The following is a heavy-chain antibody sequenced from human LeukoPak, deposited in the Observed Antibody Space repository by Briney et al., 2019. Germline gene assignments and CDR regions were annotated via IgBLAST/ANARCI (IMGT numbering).Heavy chain of an antibody. V-gene: IGHV3-23*01. J-gene: IGHJ6*03. D-gene: IGHD5-18*01. Sequence: GGSLRLSCAASGFTFSSYAMTWVRQAPGKGLEWVSSFSFNGESTYYADSAKGRFTISRDNSKNTLYLQMNSLRAEDTAVYYCAKGGYSNGRYYYYYMDVWGEGTTVTVSS. CDR3: AKGGYSNGRYYYYYMDV. CDR1: GFTFSSYA. CDR2: FSFNGEST.